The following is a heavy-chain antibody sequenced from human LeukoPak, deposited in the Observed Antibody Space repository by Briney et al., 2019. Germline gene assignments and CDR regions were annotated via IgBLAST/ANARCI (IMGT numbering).Heavy chain of an antibody. D-gene: IGHD3-3*01. V-gene: IGHV4-31*03. Sequence: SETLSLTCTVSGGSISSGGYYWSWIRQHPGKGLEWIGYLYFSGSTYYNPSLKSRVTISVDTTKNQFSLGLSSVTAADTAVYYCARVGGTRPDRYYFDYWGQGTLVTVSS. CDR2: LYFSGST. CDR3: ARVGGTRPDRYYFDY. CDR1: GGSISSGGYY. J-gene: IGHJ4*02.